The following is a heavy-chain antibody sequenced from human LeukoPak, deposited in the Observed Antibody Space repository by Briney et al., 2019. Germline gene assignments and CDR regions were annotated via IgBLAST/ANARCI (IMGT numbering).Heavy chain of an antibody. J-gene: IGHJ4*02. V-gene: IGHV3-53*01. Sequence: PGGSLRLSCAASGFTVSSNYMSWVRQAPGKGLEWVSVIYSGGSTYYADSVKGRFTTSRDNSKNTLYLQMNSLRAEDTAVYYCAKVPRAELTYYFDYWGQGTLVTVSS. CDR1: GFTVSSNY. CDR3: AKVPRAELTYYFDY. CDR2: IYSGGST. D-gene: IGHD1-7*01.